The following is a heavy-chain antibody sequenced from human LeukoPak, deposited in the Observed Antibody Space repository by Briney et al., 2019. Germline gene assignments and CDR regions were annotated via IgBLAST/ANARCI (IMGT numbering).Heavy chain of an antibody. Sequence: SETLSLTCTVSGGSISSSSYYWGWIRQPPGKGLEWIGSIYYSGSTYYNPSLKSRVTISVDTSKNQFSLKLSSVTAADTAVYYCARGVVVITRAYYFDYWGQGTLVTVSS. CDR3: ARGVVVITRAYYFDY. J-gene: IGHJ4*02. D-gene: IGHD3-22*01. V-gene: IGHV4-39*07. CDR1: GGSISSSSYY. CDR2: IYYSGST.